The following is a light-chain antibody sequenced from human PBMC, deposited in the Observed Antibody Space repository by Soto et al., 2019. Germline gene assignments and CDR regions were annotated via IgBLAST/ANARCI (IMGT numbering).Light chain of an antibody. J-gene: IGKJ4*01. V-gene: IGKV3-15*01. CDR2: GVS. CDR1: QSVTSN. CDR3: QQYKNWLALT. Sequence: EIVLAQSPGTLSLSPGERATLSCRASQSVTSNYLAWYQQKPGQAPRLLIYGVSTRATGVPARFSGSGSGTEFTLTISSLQSEDSAVYYCQQYKNWLALTFGGGTKVDI.